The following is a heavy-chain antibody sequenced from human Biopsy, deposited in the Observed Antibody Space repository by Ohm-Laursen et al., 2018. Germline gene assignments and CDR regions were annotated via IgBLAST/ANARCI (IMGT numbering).Heavy chain of an antibody. CDR3: VRGVDYYDPYHYYALDV. V-gene: IGHV4-34*01. CDR2: INHSGRT. J-gene: IGHJ6*02. Sequence: LRLSCAASGFTFTRYWMSWVRQAPGKGLEWIGEINHSGRTNYNPSLKSRVTISVDTSKNQFSLKVRSVTAADTAVYYCVRGVDYYDPYHYYALDVWGQGTTVTVSS. CDR1: GFTFTRYW. D-gene: IGHD3-22*01.